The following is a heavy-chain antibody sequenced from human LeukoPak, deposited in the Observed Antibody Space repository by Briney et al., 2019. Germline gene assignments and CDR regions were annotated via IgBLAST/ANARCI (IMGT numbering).Heavy chain of an antibody. CDR2: IYHSGST. J-gene: IGHJ4*02. D-gene: IGHD5-12*01. Sequence: SETLSLTCTVSGGSISSGGYYWSWIRQPPGKGLEWIGYIYHSGSTYYNPSLKSRVTISVDRSKNQFSLKLSSVTAADTAVYYCARQLRFLSDYWGQGTLVTVSS. CDR1: GGSISSGGYY. V-gene: IGHV4-30-2*01. CDR3: ARQLRFLSDY.